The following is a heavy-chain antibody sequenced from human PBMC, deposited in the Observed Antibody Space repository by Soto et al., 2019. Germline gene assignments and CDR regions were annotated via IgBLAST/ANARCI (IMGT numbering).Heavy chain of an antibody. CDR3: AKDSSSSNLLWYYFDY. V-gene: IGHV3-23*01. Sequence: EVQLLESGGGLVQPGGSLRLSCAASGFTFSSYAMSWVRQAPGKGLEWVSAISGSGGSTYYADSVKGRFTISRDNSKNTLYLQMNSLRAEDTAVYYCAKDSSSSNLLWYYFDYWGQGTLVTVSS. CDR2: ISGSGGST. D-gene: IGHD6-6*01. CDR1: GFTFSSYA. J-gene: IGHJ4*02.